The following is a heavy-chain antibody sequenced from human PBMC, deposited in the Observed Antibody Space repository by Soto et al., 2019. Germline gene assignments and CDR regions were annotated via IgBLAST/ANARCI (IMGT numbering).Heavy chain of an antibody. CDR3: AKDRVQGRGDY. D-gene: IGHD1-1*01. CDR1: GLTFSSYA. J-gene: IGHJ4*02. CDR2: ISDSGGST. Sequence: EVQLLESGGDLVQPGGSLRLSCAVSGLTFSSYAMSWVRQAPGKGLEWVSGISDSGGSTYYADSVKGRFTISRDNSKNTLYLQKNSLRAEDTAVYYCAKDRVQGRGDYWGRGTLVTVSS. V-gene: IGHV3-23*01.